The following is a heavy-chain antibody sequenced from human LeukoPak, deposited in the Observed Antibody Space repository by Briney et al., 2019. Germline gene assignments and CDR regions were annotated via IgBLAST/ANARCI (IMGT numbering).Heavy chain of an antibody. V-gene: IGHV1-18*01. CDR1: GYTFTSYG. D-gene: IGHD3-9*01. Sequence: ASVKVSCKASGYTFTSYGISWVRQAPGQGLEWMGWISAYNGNTNYAQKLQGRVTMTTDTSTSTAYMELRSLRSDDTAVYYCARMGHYEILTGYSNYYGMDVWGQGTAVTVSS. CDR2: ISAYNGNT. CDR3: ARMGHYEILTGYSNYYGMDV. J-gene: IGHJ6*02.